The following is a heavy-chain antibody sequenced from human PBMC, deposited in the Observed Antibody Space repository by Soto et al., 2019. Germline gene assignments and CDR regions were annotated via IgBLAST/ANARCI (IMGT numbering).Heavy chain of an antibody. J-gene: IGHJ3*02. V-gene: IGHV1-24*01. CDR2: FDPEDGET. Sequence: ASVKVSCEVSGYTLTELSMHWVRQAPGKGLEWMGGFDPEDGETIYAQKFQGRVTMTEDTSTDTAYMELSSLRSEDTAVYYCATKLGGGHVVVVTAMHDDFEIWGQGSIVTV. CDR1: GYTLTELS. CDR3: ATKLGGGHVVVVTAMHDDFEI. D-gene: IGHD2-21*02.